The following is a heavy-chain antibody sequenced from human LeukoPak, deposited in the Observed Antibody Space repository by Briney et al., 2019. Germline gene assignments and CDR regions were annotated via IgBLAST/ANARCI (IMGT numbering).Heavy chain of an antibody. V-gene: IGHV1-46*01. D-gene: IGHD6-19*01. J-gene: IGHJ6*02. CDR2: INPSGGST. CDR1: GYTFTSYY. CDR3: AITGYSSGWYYYYGMDV. Sequence: ASVKVSCKASGYTFTSYYMHWVRQAPGQGLEWMGIINPSGGSTSYAQKFQGRVTMTRDTSTSTVYMELSRLTSEDTAVYYCAITGYSSGWYYYYGMDVWGQGTTVTVSS.